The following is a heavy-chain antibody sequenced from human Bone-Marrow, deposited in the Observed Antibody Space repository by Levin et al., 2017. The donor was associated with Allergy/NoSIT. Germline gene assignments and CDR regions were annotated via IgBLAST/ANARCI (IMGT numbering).Heavy chain of an antibody. CDR3: ARDCRTIFCPPHHMDV. CDR1: GGTFGSYS. Sequence: PGGSLRLSCEASGGTFGSYSFNWVRQAPGQGLEWMGNIIPVLHKENYAQKFQGRLTMTADRSTNTVYMELTSLRPDDTAVYYCARDCRTIFCPPHHMDVWGKGTTVTVFS. D-gene: IGHD3-9*01. J-gene: IGHJ6*03. CDR2: IIPVLHKE. V-gene: IGHV1-69*04.